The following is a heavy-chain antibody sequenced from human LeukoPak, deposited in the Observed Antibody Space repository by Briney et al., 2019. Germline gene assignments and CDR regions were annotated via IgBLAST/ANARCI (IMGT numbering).Heavy chain of an antibody. CDR2: IYYSGST. CDR1: GGTISSYY. CDR3: ARHPPEFDWLSPFDY. J-gene: IGHJ4*02. D-gene: IGHD3-9*01. Sequence: SETLSLTCTGSGGTISSYYWSWIRQPPGKGLEWRGYIYYSGSTNYKPSLKSRVTISVDTSKNQFSLKLGSVNATDTAVYYCARHPPEFDWLSPFDYWGQGTLVTVSS. V-gene: IGHV4-59*08.